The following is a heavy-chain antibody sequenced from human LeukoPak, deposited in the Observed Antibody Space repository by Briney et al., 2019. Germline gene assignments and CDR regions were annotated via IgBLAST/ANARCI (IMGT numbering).Heavy chain of an antibody. J-gene: IGHJ4*02. CDR1: GYTFTGYY. CDR2: INPNSGGT. D-gene: IGHD1-26*01. Sequence: GASVKVSCKASGYTFTGYYMHWVRQAPGQGLEWMGWINPNSGGTNYAQKFQGWVTMTRDTSISTAYMELSSLRSEDTAVYYCAMLYSGSYPNWGQGTLVTVSS. V-gene: IGHV1-2*04. CDR3: AMLYSGSYPN.